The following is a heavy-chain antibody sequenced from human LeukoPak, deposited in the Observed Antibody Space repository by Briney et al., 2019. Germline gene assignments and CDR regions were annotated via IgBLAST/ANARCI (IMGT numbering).Heavy chain of an antibody. Sequence: GGSLRLSCSASGFTFSTYWMSWVRQAPGKGLEWVANIKQDGGQKFYVDSVKGRFTISRDNAKNSLYLQMNSLRAVDTAVYYCARGDYYGSGTYYHDAFDIWGQGTMVTVSS. CDR3: ARGDYYGSGTYYHDAFDI. D-gene: IGHD3-10*01. CDR1: GFTFSTYW. CDR2: IKQDGGQK. V-gene: IGHV3-7*03. J-gene: IGHJ3*02.